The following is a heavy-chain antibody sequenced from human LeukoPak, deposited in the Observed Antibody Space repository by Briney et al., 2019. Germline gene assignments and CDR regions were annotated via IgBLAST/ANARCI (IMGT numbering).Heavy chain of an antibody. CDR1: GASISSSGSF. CDR3: ARHIQVTFRVSRLGWFDA. CDR2: ISHSGTT. J-gene: IGHJ5*02. Sequence: SETLSLTCTVSGASISSSGSFWGWFRQPPGKGLELLGTISHSGTTYYNPSLKSRVTISTDTSKNNFSLKLTSVTAADTAVYYCARHIQVTFRVSRLGWFDAWGQGTLVTVSS. D-gene: IGHD3-9*01. V-gene: IGHV4-39*01.